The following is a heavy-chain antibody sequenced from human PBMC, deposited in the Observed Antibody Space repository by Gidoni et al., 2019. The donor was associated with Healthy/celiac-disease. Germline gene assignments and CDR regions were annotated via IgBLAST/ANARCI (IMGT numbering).Heavy chain of an antibody. CDR1: GFTFSSYS. D-gene: IGHD2-8*01. V-gene: IGHV3-48*02. Sequence: EVQLVESGGGLVQPGGSLRLSCAASGFTFSSYSMNCVRQAPGKGLALVSYISSSSSTIYYADSVKGRFTISRDNAKNSLYLQMNSLRDEDTAVYYCARGGGILYPRGLGYWGQGTLVTVSS. J-gene: IGHJ4*02. CDR2: ISSSSSTI. CDR3: ARGGGILYPRGLGY.